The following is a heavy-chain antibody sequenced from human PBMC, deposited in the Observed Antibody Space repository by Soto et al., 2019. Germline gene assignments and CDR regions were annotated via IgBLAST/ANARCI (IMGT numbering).Heavy chain of an antibody. CDR1: GYIFTSYA. V-gene: IGHV1-3*01. CDR3: ARSAPPIDY. Sequence: QVQLVQSGAEVKKPGASVKVSCKASGYIFTSYAMHWVRQAPGQRLEWMGWINAGKGNTKYSQKFQGRVTITRYTSASTAYMELSSLRSEDTAVYYCARSAPPIDYWGQGSLVTVSS. J-gene: IGHJ4*02. CDR2: INAGKGNT.